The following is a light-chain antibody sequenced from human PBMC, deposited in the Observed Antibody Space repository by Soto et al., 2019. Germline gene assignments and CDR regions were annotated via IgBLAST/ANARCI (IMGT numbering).Light chain of an antibody. V-gene: IGKV3-20*01. CDR3: QQYGSSPRT. CDR2: GAS. Sequence: EIVLTQSPGTLSLSPGERATLSCRASQSVINNYLAWYQQKPGQAPRLLIYGASTRATGIPDRFSGSGSGTDFTLTISRLEPEDVAVYYCQQYGSSPRTFGQGTKVEIK. CDR1: QSVINNY. J-gene: IGKJ1*01.